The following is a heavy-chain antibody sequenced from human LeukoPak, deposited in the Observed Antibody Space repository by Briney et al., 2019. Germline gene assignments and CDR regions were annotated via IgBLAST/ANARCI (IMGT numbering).Heavy chain of an antibody. CDR2: INHSGST. CDR1: GGSFSGNY. CDR3: ARGGRGYSYGSAFDY. V-gene: IGHV4-34*01. D-gene: IGHD5-18*01. Sequence: SETLSLTCAVYGGSFSGNYWSWIRQPPGKGLEWIGEINHSGSTNYNPSLKSRVTISVDTSKNQFSLKLSSVTAADTAVYYCARGGRGYSYGSAFDYWGQGTLVTVSS. J-gene: IGHJ4*02.